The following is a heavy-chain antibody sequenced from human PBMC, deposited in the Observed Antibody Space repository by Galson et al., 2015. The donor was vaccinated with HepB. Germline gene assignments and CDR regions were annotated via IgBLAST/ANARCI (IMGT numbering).Heavy chain of an antibody. Sequence: SLRLSCAASGFTFSSYAMHWVRQAPGKGLEYVSAISSNGGSTYYADSVKGRFTISRDNSKNTLYLQMSSLRAEDTAVYYCVKDFGGYSGTNEYFDYWGQGTLVTVSS. CDR1: GFTFSSYA. CDR3: VKDFGGYSGTNEYFDY. CDR2: ISSNGGST. J-gene: IGHJ4*02. D-gene: IGHD5-12*01. V-gene: IGHV3-64D*06.